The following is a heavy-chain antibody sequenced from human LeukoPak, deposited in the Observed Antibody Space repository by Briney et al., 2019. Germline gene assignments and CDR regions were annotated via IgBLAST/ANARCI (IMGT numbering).Heavy chain of an antibody. V-gene: IGHV1-2*02. D-gene: IGHD3-22*01. CDR1: GYTFTSYY. CDR2: INPNSGGT. J-gene: IGHJ4*02. Sequence: ASVKVSCKASGYTFTSYYMHWVRQAPGQGLEWMGWINPNSGGTNYAQKFQGRVTMTRDTSISTAYMELSRLRSDDTAVYYCARAQWDSSGYVNYWGQGTLVTVSS. CDR3: ARAQWDSSGYVNY.